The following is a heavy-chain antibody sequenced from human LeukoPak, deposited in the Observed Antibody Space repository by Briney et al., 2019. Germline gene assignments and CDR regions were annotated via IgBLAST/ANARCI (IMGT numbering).Heavy chain of an antibody. CDR1: GGSISSSSYY. D-gene: IGHD2-2*01. CDR2: IYYSGST. V-gene: IGHV4-39*07. CDR3: ARDTLGYCSSTSCYEVGKFDP. J-gene: IGHJ5*02. Sequence: SETLSLTCTVSGGSISSSSYYWGWIRQPPGKGLEWIGSIYYSGSTYYNPSLKSRVTISVDTSKNQFSLKLSSVTAADTAVYYCARDTLGYCSSTSCYEVGKFDPWGQGTLVTVSS.